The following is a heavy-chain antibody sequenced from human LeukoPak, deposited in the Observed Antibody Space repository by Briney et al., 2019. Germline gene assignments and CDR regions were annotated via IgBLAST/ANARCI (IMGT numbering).Heavy chain of an antibody. D-gene: IGHD6-19*01. CDR3: ARGGAVADY. CDR1: GYSISSGYY. J-gene: IGHJ4*02. CDR2: IYHSGST. V-gene: IGHV4-38-2*02. Sequence: SETLSLTCTVSGYSISSGYYWGWIRQPPGKGLEWIGSIYHSGSTYYNPSLKSRVTISVDTSKNQSSLKLSSVTAADTAAYYCARGGAVADYWGQGTLVTVSS.